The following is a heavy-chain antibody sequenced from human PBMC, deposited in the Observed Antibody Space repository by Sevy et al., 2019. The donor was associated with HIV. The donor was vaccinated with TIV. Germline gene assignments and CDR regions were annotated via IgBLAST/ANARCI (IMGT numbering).Heavy chain of an antibody. CDR1: GFSLTYFA. V-gene: IGHV3-30-3*01. CDR2: ISYDGGNK. CDR3: ARGDDCTSTSCYSWDKIYHQYGLDV. D-gene: IGHD2-2*01. Sequence: GGSLRLSCAASGFSLTYFALHWVRQAPGKGMEWVAVISYDGGNKYYADSVKGRFTISRDNSKNTLFLQMNNFRAEDTAICYWARGDDCTSTSCYSWDKIYHQYGLDVWGQGTTVTVSS. J-gene: IGHJ6*02.